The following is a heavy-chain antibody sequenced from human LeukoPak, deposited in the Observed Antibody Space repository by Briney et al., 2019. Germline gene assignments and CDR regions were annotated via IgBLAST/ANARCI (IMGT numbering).Heavy chain of an antibody. CDR2: ISAHNGNR. CDR3: ARVYRVLLGMGGVDY. V-gene: IGHV1-18*01. CDR1: GYTFTSYG. J-gene: IGHJ4*02. Sequence: ASVKVSCKASGYTFTSYGISWVRQAPGQGLEWMGWISAHNGNRNYVQKLQGRVTMTTDTSTSTAYMELRSLRSDDTAVYYCARVYRVLLGMGGVDYWGQGSLVTVSS. D-gene: IGHD7-27*01.